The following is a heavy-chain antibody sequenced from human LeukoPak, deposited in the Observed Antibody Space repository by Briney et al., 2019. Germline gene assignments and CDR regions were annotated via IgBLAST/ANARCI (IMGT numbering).Heavy chain of an antibody. CDR3: ASRAAAGRCFDY. CDR2: ISSGGSTI. V-gene: IGHV3-11*01. D-gene: IGHD6-13*01. Sequence: SGGSLRLSCAVSGFTFSDYYMSWIRQAPGKGLEWVSYISSGGSTISHADSVKGRFTISRDNAENSLYLQMNSLRAEDTAVYYCASRAAAGRCFDYWGQGTLVTVSS. J-gene: IGHJ4*02. CDR1: GFTFSDYY.